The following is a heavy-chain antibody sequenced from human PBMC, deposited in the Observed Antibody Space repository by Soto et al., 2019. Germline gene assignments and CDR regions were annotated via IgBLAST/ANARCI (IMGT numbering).Heavy chain of an antibody. D-gene: IGHD3-3*02. Sequence: EVQLVESGGGLVKPGGSLRLSCAASGFTFTRYSMNWVRQAPGKGLEWVSSISSTTNYIYYGDSMKGRFTISRDNAKNSLYLDIICLRAEDTAMYFCARESEDFISSFDYSGQGTLVSVSS. CDR3: ARESEDFISSFDY. J-gene: IGHJ4*02. V-gene: IGHV3-21*06. CDR2: ISSTTNYI. CDR1: GFTFTRYS.